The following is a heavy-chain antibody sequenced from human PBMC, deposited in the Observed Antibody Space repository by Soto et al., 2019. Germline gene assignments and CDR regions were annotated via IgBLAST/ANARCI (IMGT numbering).Heavy chain of an antibody. CDR3: ARGIASSGDH. D-gene: IGHD6-13*01. Sequence: GASVKAPSKAPGSPFPPNFIHWVRQVPGQSLEWMGWINCGNGNTMYSQKLQDRVTITRDTFASTAYMELSSLRFEDTAVYYCARGIASSGDHWGQGTLVTVSS. CDR1: GSPFPPNF. J-gene: IGHJ4*02. CDR2: INCGNGNT. V-gene: IGHV1-3*01.